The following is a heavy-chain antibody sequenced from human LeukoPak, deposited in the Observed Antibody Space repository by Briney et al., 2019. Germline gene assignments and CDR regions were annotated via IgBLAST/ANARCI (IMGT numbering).Heavy chain of an antibody. J-gene: IGHJ5*02. CDR3: ARVGDYDSSGYYGWFDP. Sequence: SETLSLTCAVYGGSFSGYYWSWIRQPPGKGLECIGEINHSGSTNYNPSLKSRVTISVDTSKNQFSLKLSSVTAADTAVYYCARVGDYDSSGYYGWFDPWGQGTLVTVSS. CDR2: INHSGST. CDR1: GGSFSGYY. V-gene: IGHV4-34*01. D-gene: IGHD3-22*01.